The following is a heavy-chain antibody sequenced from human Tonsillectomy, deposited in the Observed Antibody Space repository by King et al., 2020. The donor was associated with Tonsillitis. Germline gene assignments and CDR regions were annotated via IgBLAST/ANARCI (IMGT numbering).Heavy chain of an antibody. D-gene: IGHD3-9*01. V-gene: IGHV3-23*04. J-gene: IGHJ3*02. CDR1: GFTFNSYA. CDR2: ISGSGGST. Sequence: VQLVESGGGLVQPGGSLRLSCAASGFTFNSYAMSWVRQAPGKGLEWVSTISGSGGSTYYADSVKGRFTISRDNSKNTLDLQLNSLRAEDTAVYYCAKDDPENPDVFILTGPPPALEIWGQGTMVTVSS. CDR3: AKDDPENPDVFILTGPPPALEI.